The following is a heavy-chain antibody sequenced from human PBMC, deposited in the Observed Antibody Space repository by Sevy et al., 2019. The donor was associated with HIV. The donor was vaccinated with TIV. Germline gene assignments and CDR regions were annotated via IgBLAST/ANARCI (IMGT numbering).Heavy chain of an antibody. CDR2: ISSGSSYI. J-gene: IGHJ4*02. CDR3: ARNLDYYASGPPDS. V-gene: IGHV3-21*01. D-gene: IGHD3-10*01. Sequence: PGGSLRLSCAASGFTFSYYNMNWVRQAPGKGLEWVSSISSGSSYIFYGDSVKGRFTISRDNAKDSLFLQMNSLRAEDTAVYYCARNLDYYASGPPDSWGRGTLVTVSS. CDR1: GFTFSYYN.